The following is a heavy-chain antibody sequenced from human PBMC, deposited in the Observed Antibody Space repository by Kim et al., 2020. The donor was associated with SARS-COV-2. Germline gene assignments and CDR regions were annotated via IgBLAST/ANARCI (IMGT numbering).Heavy chain of an antibody. D-gene: IGHD6-13*01. CDR3: ARAAAGYYYMDV. Sequence: WGSLRLSCAASGFTFSSYAMHWVRQAPGKGLEWVAVISYDGSNKYYADSVKGRFTISRDNSKNTLYLQMNSLRADDTAVYYCARAAAGYYYMDVWGKGTT. V-gene: IGHV3-30*04. CDR2: ISYDGSNK. J-gene: IGHJ6*03. CDR1: GFTFSSYA.